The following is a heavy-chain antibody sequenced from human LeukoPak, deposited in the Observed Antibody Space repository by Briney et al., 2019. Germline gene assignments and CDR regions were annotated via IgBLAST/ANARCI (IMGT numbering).Heavy chain of an antibody. CDR1: GGSISSGSYY. D-gene: IGHD5-18*01. CDR3: AKDWGGGYSYGYYFDY. CDR2: IYTSGST. Sequence: SQTLSLTCTVSGGSISSGSYYWSWIRQPAGKGLEWIGRIYTSGSTNYNPSLKSRVTISVDTSKNQFSLKLSSVTAADTAVYYCAKDWGGGYSYGYYFDYWGQGTLVTVSS. J-gene: IGHJ4*02. V-gene: IGHV4-61*02.